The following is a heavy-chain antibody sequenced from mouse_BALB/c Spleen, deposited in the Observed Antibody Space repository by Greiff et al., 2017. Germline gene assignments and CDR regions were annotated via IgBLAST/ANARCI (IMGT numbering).Heavy chain of an antibody. CDR1: GFAFSSYD. Sequence: EVKLVESGGGLVKPGGSLKLSCAASGFAFSSYDMSWVRQTPEKRLEWVAYISSGGGSTYYPDTVKGRFTISRDNAKNTLYLQMSSLKSEDTAMYYCARRYYGSSFFDYWGQGTTLTVSS. CDR3: ARRYYGSSFFDY. J-gene: IGHJ2*01. D-gene: IGHD1-1*01. V-gene: IGHV5-12-1*01. CDR2: ISSGGGST.